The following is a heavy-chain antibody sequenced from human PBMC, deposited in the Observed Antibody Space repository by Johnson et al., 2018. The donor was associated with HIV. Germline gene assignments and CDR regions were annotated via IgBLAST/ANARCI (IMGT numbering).Heavy chain of an antibody. CDR2: ISSSGSTI. Sequence: QVQLVESGGGLVKPGGSLRLSCAASGFTFSDYYMSWIRQAPGKGLEWVSYISSSGSTIYYADSVKGRFTISRDNSKNTLYLQMNSLRAEDTAVYYCAKDLDSSGYYSLTDAFDIWGQGTMVTVSS. CDR3: AKDLDSSGYYSLTDAFDI. D-gene: IGHD3-22*01. CDR1: GFTFSDYY. V-gene: IGHV3-11*04. J-gene: IGHJ3*02.